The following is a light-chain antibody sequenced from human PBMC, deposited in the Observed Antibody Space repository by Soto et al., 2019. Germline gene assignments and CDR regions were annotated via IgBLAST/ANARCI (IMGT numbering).Light chain of an antibody. CDR2: GNN. Sequence: QSVLTQPPSVSGAPGQRVTISCTGSSSNIGAGYDVHWYQQPPGTAPKLLIYGNNNRPTGVPDRFPGSKSGTSASLAITGVQAGDEADYYCQSYDSSLSGYVFGTGTKLTVL. CDR3: QSYDSSLSGYV. V-gene: IGLV1-40*01. J-gene: IGLJ1*01. CDR1: SSNIGAGYD.